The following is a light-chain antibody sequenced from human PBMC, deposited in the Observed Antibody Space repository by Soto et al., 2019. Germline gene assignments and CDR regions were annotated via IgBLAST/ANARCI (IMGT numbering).Light chain of an antibody. V-gene: IGKV1-5*03. CDR2: KAS. J-gene: IGKJ1*01. CDR3: QQYNHYST. Sequence: DIQMTQSPSTLSASVGDRVTITCRASQIINGWLAWYQQKPGKAPKLLIYKASSLESGVPSRFSGSGSGTEFTLTISSLQPDDFATYYCQQYNHYSTFGQVTKV. CDR1: QIINGW.